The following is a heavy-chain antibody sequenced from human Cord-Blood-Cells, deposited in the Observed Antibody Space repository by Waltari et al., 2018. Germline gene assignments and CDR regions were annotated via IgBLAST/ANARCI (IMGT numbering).Heavy chain of an antibody. V-gene: IGHV3-53*01. CDR3: ARAEFSSGWYFDY. Sequence: EVQLVESGGGLIQRGGSLRLSCAASGFTVSSNYMSWVRQAPGKGWEWVSVIYSGGSTYYADSVKGRFTISRDNSKNTLYLQMNSLRAEDTAVYYCARAEFSSGWYFDYWGQGTLVTVSS. CDR1: GFTVSSNY. CDR2: IYSGGST. J-gene: IGHJ4*02. D-gene: IGHD6-19*01.